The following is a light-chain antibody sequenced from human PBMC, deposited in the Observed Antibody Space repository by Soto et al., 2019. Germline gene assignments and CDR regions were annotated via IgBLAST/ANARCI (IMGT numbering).Light chain of an antibody. CDR2: EVS. J-gene: IGLJ2*01. CDR3: SSYTSSSPLV. Sequence: QSALTQPASVSGSPGQSITISCTGTSSDVGDFDCVSWYQQHPGKAPKLMIYEVSDRPSGVSNRFSGSKSGDTASLTISGLQAEDEADYYCSSYTSSSPLVFGGGTKLTVL. V-gene: IGLV2-14*01. CDR1: SSDVGDFDC.